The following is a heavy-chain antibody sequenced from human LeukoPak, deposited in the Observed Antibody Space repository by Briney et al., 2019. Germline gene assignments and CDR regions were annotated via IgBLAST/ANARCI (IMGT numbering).Heavy chain of an antibody. J-gene: IGHJ4*02. D-gene: IGHD3-9*01. CDR1: GYTLTELS. Sequence: ASVKVSCKVSGYTLTELSMHWVRQAPGKGLERMGGFDPEDGETIYAQKFQGRVTMTEDTSTDTAYMELSSLRSEDTAVYYCATRTRYFVCLDYWGQGTLVTVSS. CDR3: ATRTRYFVCLDY. CDR2: FDPEDGET. V-gene: IGHV1-24*01.